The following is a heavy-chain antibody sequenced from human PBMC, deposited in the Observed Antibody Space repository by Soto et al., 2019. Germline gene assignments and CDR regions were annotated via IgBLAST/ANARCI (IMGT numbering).Heavy chain of an antibody. CDR3: ARSRGGSGWSSLRLRYYYGMDV. CDR1: GYTFTSYG. D-gene: IGHD6-19*01. J-gene: IGHJ6*02. CDR2: ISAYNGNT. V-gene: IGHV1-18*01. Sequence: ASVKVSCKASGYTFTSYGISWVRQAPGQGLEWMGWISAYNGNTNYAQKLQGRVTMTTDTSTSTAYMELRSLRSDDTAVYYCARSRGGSGWSSLRLRYYYGMDVWGQGTTVTVSS.